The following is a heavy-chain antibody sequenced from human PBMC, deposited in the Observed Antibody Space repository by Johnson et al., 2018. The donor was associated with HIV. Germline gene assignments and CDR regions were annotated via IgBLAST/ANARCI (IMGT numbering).Heavy chain of an antibody. V-gene: IGHV3-30*14. J-gene: IGHJ3*02. CDR2: ISFDGSNK. CDR1: GFTFSNYP. CDR3: ASLSSSGAFDI. D-gene: IGHD6-6*01. Sequence: QVQLVESGGGLIQPGGSLRLSCAASGFTFSNYPMHWVRQAPGKGLEWVAVISFDGSNKYYADSVKGRFTISRDNSKNTMYLQMNSLRAEDTAVYYCASLSSSGAFDIWGQGTMVTVSS.